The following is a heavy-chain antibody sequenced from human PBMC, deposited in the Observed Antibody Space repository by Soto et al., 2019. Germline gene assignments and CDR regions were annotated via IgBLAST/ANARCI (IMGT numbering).Heavy chain of an antibody. V-gene: IGHV4-31*03. Sequence: PSETLSLTCTVSGVSISSGTYYWNWIRQHPGKGLEWIGYIYDSGSTHYNPSLKSRVTISVDTSKNQFSLKLSSVTAADTAVYYCAREEVAYYGSGSYNWFEPWGQGTLVTVS. CDR2: IYDSGST. CDR1: GVSISSGTYY. J-gene: IGHJ5*02. CDR3: AREEVAYYGSGSYNWFEP. D-gene: IGHD3-10*01.